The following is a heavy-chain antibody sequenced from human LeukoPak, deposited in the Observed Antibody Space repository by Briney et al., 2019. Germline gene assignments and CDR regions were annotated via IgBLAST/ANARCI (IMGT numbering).Heavy chain of an antibody. Sequence: SQTLSLTCTVSGGSISSGSCYWSGLRQPAGTGLEGIGRIYTSGSTNYTPSLKSRVTISVDTSKNQFSLKLSSVTAADTAVYYCARTGYQLLYGAFDYWGQGTLVTVSS. D-gene: IGHD2-2*02. V-gene: IGHV4-61*02. CDR2: IYTSGST. CDR1: GGSISSGSCY. CDR3: ARTGYQLLYGAFDY. J-gene: IGHJ4*02.